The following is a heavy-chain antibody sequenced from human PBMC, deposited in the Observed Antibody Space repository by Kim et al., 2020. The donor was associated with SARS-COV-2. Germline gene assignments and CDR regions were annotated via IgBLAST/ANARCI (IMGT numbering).Heavy chain of an antibody. Sequence: SETLSLTCAVYGGSFSGYYWSWIRQPPGKGLEWIGEINHSGSTNYNPSLKSRVTISVDTSKNQFSLKLSSVTAADTAVYYCAIDYDSSGYHPRNDYWGQGTLVTVSS. D-gene: IGHD3-22*01. CDR1: GGSFSGYY. CDR2: INHSGST. CDR3: AIDYDSSGYHPRNDY. J-gene: IGHJ4*02. V-gene: IGHV4-34*01.